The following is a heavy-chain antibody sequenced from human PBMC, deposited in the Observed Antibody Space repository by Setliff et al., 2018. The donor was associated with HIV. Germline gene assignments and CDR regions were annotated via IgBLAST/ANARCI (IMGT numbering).Heavy chain of an antibody. CDR1: GDNFTSYT. CDR2: INPDNGNT. Sequence: ASVKVSCKASGDNFTSYTFHWVRQAPGQTPVWMGWINPDNGNTQFSQKFRGRVTMTRDTSANTVFMQMSSLRSEDTSIFYCAMTKMIYYFDYWGPGTLVTVSS. J-gene: IGHJ4*02. D-gene: IGHD3-16*01. V-gene: IGHV1-3*01. CDR3: AMTKMIYYFDY.